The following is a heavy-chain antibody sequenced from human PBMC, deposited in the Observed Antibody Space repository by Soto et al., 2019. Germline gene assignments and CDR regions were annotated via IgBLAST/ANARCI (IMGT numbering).Heavy chain of an antibody. J-gene: IGHJ4*02. D-gene: IGHD3-10*01. V-gene: IGHV1-2*02. CDR1: GGTFSSYA. CDR3: GRGRSGQLVVFY. Sequence: QVQLVQSGAEVKKPGSSVKVSCKASGGTFSSYAISWVRQAPGQGLEWMGEIGPASGDTRYAQKFQGRVTMTRDTSITTVYMELNNLSPDDTAVYYCGRGRSGQLVVFYWGQGTPVTVSS. CDR2: IGPASGDT.